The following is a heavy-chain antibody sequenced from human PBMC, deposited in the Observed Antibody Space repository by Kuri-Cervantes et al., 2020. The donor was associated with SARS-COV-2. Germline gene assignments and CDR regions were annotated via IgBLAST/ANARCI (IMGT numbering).Heavy chain of an antibody. CDR2: ISHSGSTI. V-gene: IGHV3-23*01. J-gene: IGHJ1*01. CDR1: GFIFSNYA. D-gene: IGHD1-26*01. CDR3: ARDVRAYSAPVPPLIT. Sequence: GGSLRLSCAASGFIFSNYAMSWVRQAPGKGLEWVSTISHSGSTIHYADSVKGRFTISRDISENTAYLQMNSLTVEDTAVYYCARDVRAYSAPVPPLITGGQGTLVTVSS.